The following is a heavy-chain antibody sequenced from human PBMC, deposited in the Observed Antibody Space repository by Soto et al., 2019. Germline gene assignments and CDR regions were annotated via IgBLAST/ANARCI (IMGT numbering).Heavy chain of an antibody. D-gene: IGHD5-12*01. V-gene: IGHV3-74*03. J-gene: IGHJ4*02. CDR1: GFTFSNYW. CDR3: ARGSERNSGHDLIDY. Sequence: EVQLVESGGGLVQSGGSLRLSCTASGFTFSNYWVHWVRQAPGKGLVWVSRISSDWRTIEYANSVKGRFTISRDNAKNTLYLQMSSLRAEDTAVYYCARGSERNSGHDLIDYWGQGTLVTVSS. CDR2: ISSDWRTI.